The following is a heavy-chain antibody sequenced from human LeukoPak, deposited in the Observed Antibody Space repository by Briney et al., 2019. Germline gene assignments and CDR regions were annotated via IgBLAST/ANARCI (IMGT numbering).Heavy chain of an antibody. CDR2: INHSGST. V-gene: IGHV4-34*01. CDR1: GYSISSGYY. J-gene: IGHJ4*02. Sequence: PSETLSLTCAVSGYSISSGYYWSWIRQPPGKGLEWIGEINHSGSTNYNPSLKSRVTISVDTSKNQFSLKLSSVTAADTAVYYCARGRNHGQYYDYVWGSYRLFDYWGQGTLVTVSS. CDR3: ARGRNHGQYYDYVWGSYRLFDY. D-gene: IGHD3-16*02.